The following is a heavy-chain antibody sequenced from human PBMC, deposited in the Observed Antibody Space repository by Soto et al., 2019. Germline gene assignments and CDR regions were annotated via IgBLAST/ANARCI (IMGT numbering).Heavy chain of an antibody. Sequence: GASVKVSCKASGYTFTNYDINWVRQVTGQGLEWMGWMNPKSGNTGYAQNLQGRVTMTRNTSISTAYVEVSSLRSDDTAVYYCAREGWLSGGDCYDYWGQGTLVTVSS. D-gene: IGHD2-15*01. J-gene: IGHJ4*02. V-gene: IGHV1-8*01. CDR3: AREGWLSGGDCYDY. CDR1: GYTFTNYD. CDR2: MNPKSGNT.